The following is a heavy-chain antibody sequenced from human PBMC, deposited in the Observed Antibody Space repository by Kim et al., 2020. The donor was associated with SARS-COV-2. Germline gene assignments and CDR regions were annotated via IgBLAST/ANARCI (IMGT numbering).Heavy chain of an antibody. D-gene: IGHD1-1*01. J-gene: IGHJ3*02. V-gene: IGHV3-73*01. Sequence: VKGRVNIARDEAKNTAYLQMNSLKTEDTAVYYCARIPQTTLVFCGAFDIWGQGTMVTVSS. CDR3: ARIPQTTLVFCGAFDI.